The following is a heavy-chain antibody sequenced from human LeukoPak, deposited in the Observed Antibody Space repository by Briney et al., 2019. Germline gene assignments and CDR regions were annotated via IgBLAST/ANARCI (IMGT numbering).Heavy chain of an antibody. Sequence: GASVKVSCKASGYTFTSYDINWVRQATGQGLEWMGWMNPNSGNTGYAQKFQGRVTMTRNTSISTAYMELSSLRSEDTAVYYCARVAYCGGDCYPPDWYFDLWGRGTLVTVSS. CDR2: MNPNSGNT. V-gene: IGHV1-8*01. CDR3: ARVAYCGGDCYPPDWYFDL. J-gene: IGHJ2*01. CDR1: GYTFTSYD. D-gene: IGHD2-21*02.